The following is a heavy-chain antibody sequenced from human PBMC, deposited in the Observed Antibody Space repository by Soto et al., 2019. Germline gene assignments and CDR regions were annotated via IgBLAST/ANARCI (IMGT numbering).Heavy chain of an antibody. V-gene: IGHV4-4*02. CDR1: GGSISSNIW. Sequence: SETLSLTCAVSGGSISSNIWWTWVRQSPGKGLEWIGEMYHTGTTNYNPSLKGRVTISVDKSRNEFSLTLASVTAADTAVFFCATRPDGHPYFDSWAQRTLVTVSS. J-gene: IGHJ4*02. CDR3: ATRPDGHPYFDS. D-gene: IGHD6-6*01. CDR2: MYHTGTT.